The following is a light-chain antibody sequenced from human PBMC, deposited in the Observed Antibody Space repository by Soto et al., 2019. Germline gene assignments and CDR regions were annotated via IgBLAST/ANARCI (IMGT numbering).Light chain of an antibody. CDR1: NSDVGSYNL. V-gene: IGLV2-23*01. Sequence: QSALTQPASVSGSPGQSITISCTGTNSDVGSYNLVSWYQQHPGKAPKLMIYEGSKRPSGVSNRFSGSKSGNTASLTISGLQAEDEAEYYCCSYAGSSPYVFGTGTKVTVL. J-gene: IGLJ1*01. CDR3: CSYAGSSPYV. CDR2: EGS.